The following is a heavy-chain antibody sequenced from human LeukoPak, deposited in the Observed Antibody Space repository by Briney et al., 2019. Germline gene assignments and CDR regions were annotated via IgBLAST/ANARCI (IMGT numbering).Heavy chain of an antibody. CDR1: GGSFSGYY. J-gene: IGHJ5*02. V-gene: IGHV4-34*01. CDR3: ARGTGAAAGKNWFDP. CDR2: IYHSGST. Sequence: SETLSLTCAVYGGSFSGYYWSWIRQPPGKGLEWIGSIYHSGSTYYNPSLKSRVTISVDTSKNQFSLKLSSVTAADTAVYYCARGTGAAAGKNWFDPWGQGTLVTVSS. D-gene: IGHD6-13*01.